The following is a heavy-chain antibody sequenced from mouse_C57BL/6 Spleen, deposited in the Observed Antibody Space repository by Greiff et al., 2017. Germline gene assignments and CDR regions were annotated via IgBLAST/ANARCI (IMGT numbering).Heavy chain of an antibody. Sequence: QVQLQQSGAELVKPGASVKLSCKASGYTFTSYWMHWVKQRPGQGLEWIGMIHPNSGSTNYNEKFKSKATLTVDKSSSTAYMQLSSLTSEDSAVYYCASSYGNYEDYWGQGTTLTVSS. CDR2: IHPNSGST. J-gene: IGHJ2*01. CDR3: ASSYGNYEDY. D-gene: IGHD2-1*01. V-gene: IGHV1-64*01. CDR1: GYTFTSYW.